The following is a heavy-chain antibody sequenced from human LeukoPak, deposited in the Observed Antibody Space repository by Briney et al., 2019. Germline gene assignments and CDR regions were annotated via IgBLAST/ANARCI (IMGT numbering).Heavy chain of an antibody. CDR3: ATGDSSSPFDY. Sequence: GGSLRLSCVASGFSLSDFPAMHWVRQAPGMGLEWVAAVSPDGNSKYYTDSLKGRSTISRDNSKNTLYLQMNSLRAEDTAVYYCATGDSSSPFDYWGQGTLVTVSS. CDR1: GFSLSDFPA. D-gene: IGHD6-13*01. J-gene: IGHJ4*02. CDR2: VSPDGNSK. V-gene: IGHV3-30-3*01.